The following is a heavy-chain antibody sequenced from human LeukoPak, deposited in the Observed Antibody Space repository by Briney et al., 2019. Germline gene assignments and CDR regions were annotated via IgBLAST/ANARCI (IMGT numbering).Heavy chain of an antibody. J-gene: IGHJ5*02. CDR1: GFTFSSYW. CDR3: ARRFNRQQLVRRWFDP. CDR2: IKQDGSEK. V-gene: IGHV3-7*01. D-gene: IGHD6-13*01. Sequence: GGSLRLSCAASGFTFSSYWMSWVRQAPGKGLEWVANIKQDGSEKYYVDSVKGRFTISRDNAKNSLYLQMNSLRAEDTAVYYCARRFNRQQLVRRWFDPWGQGTLVTVSS.